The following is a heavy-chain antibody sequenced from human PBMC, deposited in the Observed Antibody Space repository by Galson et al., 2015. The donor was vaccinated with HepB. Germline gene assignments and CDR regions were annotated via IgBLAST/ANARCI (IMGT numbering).Heavy chain of an antibody. V-gene: IGHV3-48*04. CDR1: GFTFSSYS. J-gene: IGHJ6*02. CDR3: VTLLEWLLYGYYYGMDV. D-gene: IGHD3-3*01. Sequence: SLRLSCAASGFTFSSYSMNWVRQAPGKGLEWVSYISSSSSTIYYADSVKGRFTISRDNAKNSLYLQMNSLRAEDTAVYYCVTLLEWLLYGYYYGMDVWGQGTTVTVSS. CDR2: ISSSSSTI.